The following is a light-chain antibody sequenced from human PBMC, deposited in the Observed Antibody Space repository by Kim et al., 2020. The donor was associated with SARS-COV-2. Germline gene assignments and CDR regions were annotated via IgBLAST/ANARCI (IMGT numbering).Light chain of an antibody. CDR1: SIGMKS. V-gene: IGLV3-21*04. CDR3: QVWHSSSDHRVV. Sequence: PGKTARITCGGNSIGMKSVHWYQKKPGQAPVLVISYDSDRPSGIPERYSGSNSGNTATLTISRVEAEDEADYYCQVWHSSSDHRVVFGGGTQLTVL. J-gene: IGLJ2*01. CDR2: YDS.